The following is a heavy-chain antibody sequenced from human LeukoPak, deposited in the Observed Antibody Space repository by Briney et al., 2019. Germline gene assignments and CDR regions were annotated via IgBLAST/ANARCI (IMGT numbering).Heavy chain of an antibody. J-gene: IGHJ4*02. Sequence: SETLSLTCTVSCGSISTYYWSWIRQPPGKGLEWIGYIYYSGSTNYNPSLKSRVTISVDTSKNQFSLKLNSVTAADTAVYYCARTRAYGGRPDYWGQGTLVTVSS. CDR3: ARTRAYGGRPDY. D-gene: IGHD4-23*01. CDR2: IYYSGST. CDR1: CGSISTYY. V-gene: IGHV4-59*01.